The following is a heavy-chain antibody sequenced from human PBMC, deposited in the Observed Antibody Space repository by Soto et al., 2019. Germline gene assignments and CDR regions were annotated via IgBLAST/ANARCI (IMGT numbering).Heavy chain of an antibody. Sequence: SETLSLTCTVSGGSISSYYWSWIRQPPGKGLEWIGYIYYSGSTNYNPSLKSRVTISVDTSKNQFSLKLSSVTAADTAVYYCARLTDEEYCSGGSCFGSARYYGMDVWGQGTTVTVSS. D-gene: IGHD2-15*01. J-gene: IGHJ6*02. CDR1: GGSISSYY. CDR3: ARLTDEEYCSGGSCFGSARYYGMDV. V-gene: IGHV4-59*01. CDR2: IYYSGST.